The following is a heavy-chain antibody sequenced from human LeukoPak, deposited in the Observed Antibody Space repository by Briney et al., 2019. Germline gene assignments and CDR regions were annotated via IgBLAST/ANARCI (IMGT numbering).Heavy chain of an antibody. D-gene: IGHD3-22*01. CDR3: ARAPYYYDSSGYRKYAFDI. J-gene: IGHJ3*02. CDR2: IYYSGST. V-gene: IGHV4-59*01. Sequence: SETLSLTCTVSGGSISSYYWSWIRQPPGKGLEWIGYIYYSGSTNYNPSLKSRVTISVDTSKSQFSLKLSSVTAADTAVYYCARAPYYYDSSGYRKYAFDIWGQGTMVTVSS. CDR1: GGSISSYY.